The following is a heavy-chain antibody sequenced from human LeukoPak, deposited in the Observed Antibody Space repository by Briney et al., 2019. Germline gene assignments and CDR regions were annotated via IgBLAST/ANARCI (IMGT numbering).Heavy chain of an antibody. D-gene: IGHD6-13*01. CDR1: GFTFSTHA. Sequence: GGSLRLSCAASGFTFSTHAMSWVRQAPGKGLEWVSDISASGGSTYYADSVKGRFTVSRDNSKNTVYLQMSSLRADDTALYYCAKGPRQQLVTRFDNWGQGTLVTVSS. CDR3: AKGPRQQLVTRFDN. CDR2: ISASGGST. V-gene: IGHV3-23*01. J-gene: IGHJ4*02.